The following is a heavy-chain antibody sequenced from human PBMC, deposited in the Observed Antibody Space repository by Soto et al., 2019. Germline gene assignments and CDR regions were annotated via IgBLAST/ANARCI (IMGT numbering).Heavy chain of an antibody. V-gene: IGHV1-69*01. CDR2: IIPIFGTA. J-gene: IGHJ6*02. D-gene: IGHD6-13*01. CDR3: ASYGIAAPSFDYYYGMDV. Sequence: QVQLVQSGAEVKKPGSSVKVSCKASGGTFSSYAISWVRQAPGQGLGWMGGIIPIFGTANYAQKFQGRVTITADESTSTAYMELSSLRSEDTAVYYCASYGIAAPSFDYYYGMDVWGQGTTVTVSS. CDR1: GGTFSSYA.